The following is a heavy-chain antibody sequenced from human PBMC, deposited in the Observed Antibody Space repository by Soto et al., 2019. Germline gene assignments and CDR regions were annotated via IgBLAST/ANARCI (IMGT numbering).Heavy chain of an antibody. V-gene: IGHV3-23*01. CDR3: ARDCSGGRCSNGRWGMDV. Sequence: PGGSLRLSCAASGFTFSSYAMSWVRQAPGKGLEWVAAISGNGSNKKYADSVKGRFTISRDNSKNTLYLQMNSLRAEDTAVYYCARDCSGGRCSNGRWGMDVWGQGTTVTVSS. J-gene: IGHJ6*02. CDR1: GFTFSSYA. CDR2: ISGNGSNK. D-gene: IGHD2-15*01.